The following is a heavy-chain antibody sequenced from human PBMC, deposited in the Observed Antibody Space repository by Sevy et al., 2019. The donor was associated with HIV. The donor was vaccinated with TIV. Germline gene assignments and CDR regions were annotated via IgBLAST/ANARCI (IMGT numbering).Heavy chain of an antibody. J-gene: IGHJ4*02. V-gene: IGHV3-23*01. CDR1: GFTFSSYA. CDR2: VSGSGDKT. CDR3: AYSGWPIDY. D-gene: IGHD6-19*01. Sequence: GGSLRLSCAASGFTFSSYAMSWVRQAPGKGLEWVSTVSGSGDKTYYADSVKGRFTISRDNSKSTLFLQMNSLRAEDTAVYYLAYSGWPIDYWGQGTLVTVSS.